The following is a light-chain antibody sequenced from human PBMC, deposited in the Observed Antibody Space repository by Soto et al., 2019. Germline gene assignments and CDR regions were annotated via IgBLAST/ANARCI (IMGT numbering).Light chain of an antibody. J-gene: IGKJ4*01. Sequence: EIVLTQSPGTLSLSPGEGATLSCRASQSVSGYLAWFQQKPGQTPRLLIYDTSNRATGIPVRFSGSGSGTDFTLTISSLEPEDFAVYYCHQRKDWPLTFGGGTKVEIK. CDR2: DTS. CDR1: QSVSGY. CDR3: HQRKDWPLT. V-gene: IGKV3-11*01.